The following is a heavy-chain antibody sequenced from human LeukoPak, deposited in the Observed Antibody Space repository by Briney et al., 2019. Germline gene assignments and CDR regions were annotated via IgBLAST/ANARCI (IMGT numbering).Heavy chain of an antibody. Sequence: GGSLRLSCAASGFTFSNYSMNWVRQAPGKGLEWVSSISSSSSYIYYADSVKGRFTISRDNAKNSLYLQMNSPRAEDTAVYYCARDERHPDAYCGGDCYGTATDYWGQGTLVTVSS. J-gene: IGHJ4*02. CDR2: ISSSSSYI. V-gene: IGHV3-21*01. CDR3: ARDERHPDAYCGGDCYGTATDY. CDR1: GFTFSNYS. D-gene: IGHD2-21*02.